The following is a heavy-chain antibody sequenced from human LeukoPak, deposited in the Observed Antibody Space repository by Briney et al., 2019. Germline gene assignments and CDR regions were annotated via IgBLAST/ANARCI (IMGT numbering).Heavy chain of an antibody. D-gene: IGHD1-26*01. V-gene: IGHV1-18*01. CDR1: GYSFTSYG. CDR2: SNPNNGNT. CDR3: AREFGGGSYYDDYYYGMDV. Sequence: ASVKVSCKASGYSFTSYGISWVRQAPGQGLEWMGWSNPNNGNTNYAQKLQGRVTMTTDTSTSTAYMELRSLRSDDTAVYYCAREFGGGSYYDDYYYGMDVWGQGTTVTVSS. J-gene: IGHJ6*02.